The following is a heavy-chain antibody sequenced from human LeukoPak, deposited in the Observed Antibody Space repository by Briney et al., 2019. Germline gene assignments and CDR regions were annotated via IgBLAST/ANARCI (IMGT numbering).Heavy chain of an antibody. CDR3: ARDSIAARPRFDY. V-gene: IGHV3-21*01. J-gene: IGHJ4*02. D-gene: IGHD6-6*01. Sequence: GGSLRLSCAASGFTFSSYSMNWVRQASGKGLEWVSSISSSSSYIYYADSVKGRFTISRDNAKNSLYLQMNSLRAEDTAVYYCARDSIAARPRFDYWGQGTLVTVSS. CDR1: GFTFSSYS. CDR2: ISSSSSYI.